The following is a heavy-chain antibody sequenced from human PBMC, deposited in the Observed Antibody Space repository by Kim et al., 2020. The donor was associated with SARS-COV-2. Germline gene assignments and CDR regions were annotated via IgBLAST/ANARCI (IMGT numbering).Heavy chain of an antibody. D-gene: IGHD6-13*01. V-gene: IGHV4-34*01. J-gene: IGHJ5*02. CDR3: ARVHSSSWYGYYRGIDP. Sequence: LKRRVTISVDTSKNPFSLKLSSVTAADTAVYYCARVHSSSWYGYYRGIDPWGQGTLVTVSS.